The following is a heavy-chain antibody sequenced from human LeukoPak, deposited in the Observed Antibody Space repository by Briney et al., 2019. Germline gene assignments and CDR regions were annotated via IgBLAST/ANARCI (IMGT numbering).Heavy chain of an antibody. J-gene: IGHJ4*02. D-gene: IGHD1-1*01. Sequence: GGSLRLSCAASGFTFRSYSMNWVRQAPGKGLEWVSAISLSGDRTCYADSVKGRFTISRDNSKNTLYLQMNSLRAEDTAVYYCAKDQFRVHSWGQGTLVTVSS. CDR1: GFTFRSYS. V-gene: IGHV3-23*01. CDR3: AKDQFRVHS. CDR2: ISLSGDRT.